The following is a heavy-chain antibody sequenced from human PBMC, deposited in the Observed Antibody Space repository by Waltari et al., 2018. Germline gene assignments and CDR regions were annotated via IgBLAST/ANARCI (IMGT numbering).Heavy chain of an antibody. J-gene: IGHJ2*01. Sequence: QVQLVQSGAEVKKPGASVKVSCKASGYTFTSYDINWVRQATGQGLEWMGWMNPNSGNTGYAQKFQGRVTMTRETSISTAYMELSRLRSDDTAVYYCARDYGGNSGWYFDLWGRGTLVTVSS. CDR2: MNPNSGNT. D-gene: IGHD4-17*01. CDR1: GYTFTSYD. V-gene: IGHV1-8*02. CDR3: ARDYGGNSGWYFDL.